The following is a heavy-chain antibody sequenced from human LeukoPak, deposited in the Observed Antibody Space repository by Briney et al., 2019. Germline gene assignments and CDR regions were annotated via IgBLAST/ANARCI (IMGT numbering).Heavy chain of an antibody. CDR3: ARLNVDTEDY. Sequence: GEALHLHCNGFGYSFTSYWIGSARPMPGKGLGWVRIMCPGDSDTRYRPSSQGQVTISADKSISTAYLQGSSLKASDTAMYYCARLNVDTEDYWGQGTLVTVSS. CDR2: MCPGDSDT. CDR1: GYSFTSYW. J-gene: IGHJ4*02. D-gene: IGHD5-18*01. V-gene: IGHV5-51*01.